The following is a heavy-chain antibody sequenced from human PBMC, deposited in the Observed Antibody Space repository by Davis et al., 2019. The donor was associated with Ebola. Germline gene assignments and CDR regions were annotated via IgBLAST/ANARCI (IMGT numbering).Heavy chain of an antibody. CDR3: ARDVYGSGSCFDD. J-gene: IGHJ4*02. D-gene: IGHD3-10*01. Sequence: GESLKISCSASGFPFGSYAMHWVRQAPGKGLEWVSLISGGGNTFYAGSVKGRFTISRDDSMNIVYLQMNSLRAEDTAMYFCARDVYGSGSCFDDWGQGTLVTVSS. CDR2: ISGGGNT. V-gene: IGHV3-53*01. CDR1: GFPFGSYA.